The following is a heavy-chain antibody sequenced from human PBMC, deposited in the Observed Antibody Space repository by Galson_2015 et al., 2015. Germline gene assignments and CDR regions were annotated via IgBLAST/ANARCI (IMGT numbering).Heavy chain of an antibody. CDR1: GFTFSSYA. Sequence: SLRLSCAASGFTFSSYAMSWVRQAPGKGLEWVSAISGSGGSTYYADSVKGRFTISRDNSKNTLYLQMNSLRAEDTAVYYCATVTVFKRYGHPNWFDPWGQGTLVTVSS. CDR2: ISGSGGST. D-gene: IGHD4-17*01. CDR3: ATVTVFKRYGHPNWFDP. V-gene: IGHV3-23*01. J-gene: IGHJ5*02.